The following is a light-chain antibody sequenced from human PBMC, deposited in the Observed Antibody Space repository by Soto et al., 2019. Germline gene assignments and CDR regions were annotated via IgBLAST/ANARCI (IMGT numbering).Light chain of an antibody. CDR2: WAS. CDR3: QQYYSAPPT. V-gene: IGKV4-1*01. J-gene: IGKJ1*01. CDR1: KSVLFSSNNENS. Sequence: DIVMTQSPDSLAVSLGERATINCKSSKSVLFSSNNENSLAWYQQKPGQPPKLLIYWASTRESWVPDRFSGGGSGTDFTLTISSLQAEDVAVYFCQQYYSAPPTFGQGTKVEI.